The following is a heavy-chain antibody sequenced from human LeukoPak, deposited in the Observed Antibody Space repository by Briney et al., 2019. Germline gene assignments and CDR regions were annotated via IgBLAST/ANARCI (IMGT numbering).Heavy chain of an antibody. CDR2: IYPRDGST. V-gene: IGHV1-46*01. CDR3: ARDQEGFDY. Sequence: GASVKVCKASGYTFTSNYIHWVRQAPGQGLEWMGMIYPRDGSTSYAQKFQGRVTVTRDTSTSTVHMELSGLRSEDTAVYYCARDQEGFDYWGQGTLVTVSS. CDR1: GYTFTSNY. J-gene: IGHJ4*02.